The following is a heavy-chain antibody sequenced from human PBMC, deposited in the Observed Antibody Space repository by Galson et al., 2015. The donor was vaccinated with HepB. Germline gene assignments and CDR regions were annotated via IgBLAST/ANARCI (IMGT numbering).Heavy chain of an antibody. CDR3: ARDGDSLSGYFDY. CDR1: GFTFSSYG. Sequence: SLRLSCAASGFTFSSYGMHWVRQAPGKGLEWVAVIWYDGSNKYYADSVKGRFTISRDNSKNTLYLQMNSLRAEETAVYYCARDGDSLSGYFDYWGQGTLVTVSS. V-gene: IGHV3-33*01. J-gene: IGHJ4*02. D-gene: IGHD3-3*01. CDR2: IWYDGSNK.